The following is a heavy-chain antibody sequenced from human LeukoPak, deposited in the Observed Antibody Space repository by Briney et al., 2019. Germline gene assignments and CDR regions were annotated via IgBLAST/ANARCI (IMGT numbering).Heavy chain of an antibody. CDR3: ARVSVATILDY. CDR1: GGSISSGDYY. Sequence: SETLSLTCTVSGGSISSGDYYWSWIRQPPGKGLESIGYIYYSGSTYYNPSLKSRVTIPVDTSKNQFSLKLSSVTAADTAVYYCARVSVATILDYWGQGTLVTVSS. V-gene: IGHV4-30-4*01. CDR2: IYYSGST. J-gene: IGHJ4*02. D-gene: IGHD5-12*01.